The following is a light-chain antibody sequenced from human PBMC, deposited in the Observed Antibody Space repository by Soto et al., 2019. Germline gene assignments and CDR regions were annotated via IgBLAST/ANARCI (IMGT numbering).Light chain of an antibody. Sequence: QPVLTQPPSASGTPGQRVTISCSGSSSNIGSNYVYWYQQLPGTAPKLLIYRNNQRPSGVPDRFSGSKSGTSASLAISGLRSEYEADYYCAAWDDSLSGVVFGGGTKVTVL. CDR3: AAWDDSLSGVV. J-gene: IGLJ2*01. V-gene: IGLV1-47*01. CDR1: SSNIGSNY. CDR2: RNN.